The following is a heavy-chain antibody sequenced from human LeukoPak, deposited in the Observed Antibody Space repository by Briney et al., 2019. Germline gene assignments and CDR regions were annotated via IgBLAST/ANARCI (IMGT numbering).Heavy chain of an antibody. D-gene: IGHD3-9*01. CDR3: ASERDRHFDWFNGSFGENWFDP. CDR1: GGSISSYY. J-gene: IGHJ5*02. CDR2: INHSGST. Sequence: SETLSLTCTVSGGSISSYYWSWIRQPPGKGLEWIGEINHSGSTNYNPSLKSRVTISVDTSKNQFSLKLSSVTAADTAVYYCASERDRHFDWFNGSFGENWFDPWGQGTLVTVSS. V-gene: IGHV4-34*01.